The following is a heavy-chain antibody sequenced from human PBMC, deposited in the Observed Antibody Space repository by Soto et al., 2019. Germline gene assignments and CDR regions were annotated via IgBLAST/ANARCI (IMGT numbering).Heavy chain of an antibody. CDR2: ISGSGGST. Sequence: GGSLRLSCAASGFTFSSYAMSWVRQAPGKGLEWVSAISGSGGSTYYADSVKGRFTISRDNSKNTLYLQMNSLRAEDTAVYYCAKVWNEWFGELLWEDYFDYWGQGTLVTVSS. CDR3: AKVWNEWFGELLWEDYFDY. J-gene: IGHJ4*02. D-gene: IGHD3-10*01. CDR1: GFTFSSYA. V-gene: IGHV3-23*01.